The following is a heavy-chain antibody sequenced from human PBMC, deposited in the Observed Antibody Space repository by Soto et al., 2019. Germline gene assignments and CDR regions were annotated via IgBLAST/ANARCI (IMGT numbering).Heavy chain of an antibody. J-gene: IGHJ6*02. D-gene: IGHD3-9*01. CDR1: GGTFSSYA. CDR2: IIPIFGTA. Sequence: GASVKVSCKASGGTFSSYAISWVRQAPGQGLEWMGGIIPIFGTANYAQKFQGRVTITADESTSTAYMELSSLRSEDTAVYYCARDPGFYDILTGYERTKAYYGMGVWGQGATVTVSS. V-gene: IGHV1-69*13. CDR3: ARDPGFYDILTGYERTKAYYGMGV.